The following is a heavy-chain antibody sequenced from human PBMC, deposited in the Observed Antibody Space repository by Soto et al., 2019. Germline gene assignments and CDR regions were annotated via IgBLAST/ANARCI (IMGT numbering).Heavy chain of an antibody. V-gene: IGHV3-7*01. J-gene: IGHJ6*02. CDR2: IKHDGSEK. CDR1: GFTFSSYW. Sequence: EVQLVESGGGLVQPGGSPRLSCTASGFTFSSYWMSWVRQAPGKGLEWVANIKHDGSEKNYVDSVKGRFTISTDNAKNSVFLQMNSLRAEDTAVYYCARQGGRRTYYYYYGMDVWGQGTTVTVSS. CDR3: ARQGGRRTYYYYYGMDV. D-gene: IGHD3-16*01.